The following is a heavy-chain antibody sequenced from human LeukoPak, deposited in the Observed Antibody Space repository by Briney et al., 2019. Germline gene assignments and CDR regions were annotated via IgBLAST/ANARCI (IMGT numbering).Heavy chain of an antibody. CDR3: ARDKYYDSSGRPNDAFDI. V-gene: IGHV1-18*01. CDR1: GYTFTSYG. Sequence: ASVKVSCKASGYTFTSYGISWVRQAPGQGLEWMGWISAYNGNTNYAQKLQGRVTMTTDTSTNTAYMELRSLRSDDTAVYYCARDKYYDSSGRPNDAFDIWGQGTMVTVSS. J-gene: IGHJ3*02. CDR2: ISAYNGNT. D-gene: IGHD3-22*01.